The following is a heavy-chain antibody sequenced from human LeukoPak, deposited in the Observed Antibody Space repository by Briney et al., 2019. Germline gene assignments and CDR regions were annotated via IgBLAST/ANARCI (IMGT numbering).Heavy chain of an antibody. J-gene: IGHJ4*02. CDR1: GGSISSYY. CDR3: ATRSIAARRGFDY. V-gene: IGHV4-59*08. Sequence: SETLSLTCTVSGGSISSYYWSWIRQPPGKGLEWIGYIYYSGSTNYNPSLKSRVTISVDTSKNQFSLKLSSVTAADTAVYYCATRSIAARRGFDYWGQGTLVTVSS. CDR2: IYYSGST. D-gene: IGHD6-6*01.